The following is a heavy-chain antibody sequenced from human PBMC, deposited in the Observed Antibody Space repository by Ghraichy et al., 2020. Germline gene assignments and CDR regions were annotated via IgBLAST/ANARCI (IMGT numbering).Heavy chain of an antibody. D-gene: IGHD6-19*01. V-gene: IGHV1-8*01. Sequence: ASVKVSCKASGYTFTTYDINWVRQATGQGLEWMGWMNPHSGNTGYAQKFQGRVTMTRNTSISTAYMELSSLRSEDTAVYYCARGTYTSGWYGYYYFDYWGQGTLVTVSS. CDR2: MNPHSGNT. CDR1: GYTFTTYD. CDR3: ARGTYTSGWYGYYYFDY. J-gene: IGHJ4*02.